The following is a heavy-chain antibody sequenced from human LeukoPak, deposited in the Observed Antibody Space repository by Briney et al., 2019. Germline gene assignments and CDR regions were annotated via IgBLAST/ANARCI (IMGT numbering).Heavy chain of an antibody. CDR2: INHSGST. J-gene: IGHJ4*02. CDR1: GGSFSGYY. D-gene: IGHD6-13*01. Sequence: SETLPLTCAVYGGSFSGYYWSWIRQPPGKGLEWIGEINHSGSTNYNPSLKSRVTISVDTSKNQFSLKLSSVTAADTAVYYCARGSISSSSWYSTEYYFDYWGQGTLVTVSS. CDR3: ARGSISSSSWYSTEYYFDY. V-gene: IGHV4-34*01.